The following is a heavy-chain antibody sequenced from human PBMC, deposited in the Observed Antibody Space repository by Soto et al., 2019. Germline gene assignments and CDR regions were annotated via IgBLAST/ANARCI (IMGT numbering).Heavy chain of an antibody. V-gene: IGHV3-30*18. D-gene: IGHD6-19*01. CDR1: GFTFSSYG. CDR2: ISYDGSNK. CDR3: AKDGVFEQWLVEGWFDP. J-gene: IGHJ5*02. Sequence: QVQLVESGGGVVQPGRSLRLSCAASGFTFSSYGMHWVRQAPGKGLEWVAVISYDGSNKYYADSVKGRFTISRDNSKNALYLQMTSLRAEDTAVYYCAKDGVFEQWLVEGWFDPWGQGTLVTVSS.